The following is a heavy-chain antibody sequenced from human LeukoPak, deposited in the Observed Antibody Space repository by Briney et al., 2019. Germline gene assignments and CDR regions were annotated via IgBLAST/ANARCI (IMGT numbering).Heavy chain of an antibody. CDR2: IWSDGSNK. J-gene: IGHJ1*01. Sequence: TGGSLRLSCIVSGFTFSTYDMHWVRQAPGKGLERVAVIWSDGSNKYYTDSVKGRFTISRDNPKNTLYLQMNSLRVEDTAVYHCARGLDLGYFQRWGQGTLVTVSS. CDR3: ARGLDLGYFQR. D-gene: IGHD4-11*01. V-gene: IGHV3-33*01. CDR1: GFTFSTYD.